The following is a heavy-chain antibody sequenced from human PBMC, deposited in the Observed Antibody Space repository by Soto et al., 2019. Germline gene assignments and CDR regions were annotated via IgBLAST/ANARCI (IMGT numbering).Heavy chain of an antibody. J-gene: IGHJ3*02. CDR1: GGSFNDYY. V-gene: IGHV4-34*01. CDR2: IKHSGLT. D-gene: IGHD2-2*01. CDR3: ERVYSTHWSHDAFDI. Sequence: SETLSLTCAVSGGSFNDYYWSWIRQPPGKGLEWIGEIKHSGLTNYNSSLKSRITMSVDTTKNRFSLKLSSVTAADTAVYYCERVYSTHWSHDAFDIWGKGTVVT.